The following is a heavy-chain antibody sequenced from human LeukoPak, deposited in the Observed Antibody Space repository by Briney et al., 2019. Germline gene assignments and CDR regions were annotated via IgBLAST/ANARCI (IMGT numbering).Heavy chain of an antibody. Sequence: GGSLRLSCAASGFSFSNYGMHWVRQAPGKGLEWVAYIWHDVSDRYYGDSVKGRFTISRDNSKNTSYLQMNSLRVEDTAVYYCAKRTSTGSMDLYYSYMDVWGKGTTVTVSS. CDR3: AKRTSTGSMDLYYSYMDV. D-gene: IGHD3-10*01. V-gene: IGHV3-30*02. CDR1: GFSFSNYG. J-gene: IGHJ6*03. CDR2: IWHDVSDR.